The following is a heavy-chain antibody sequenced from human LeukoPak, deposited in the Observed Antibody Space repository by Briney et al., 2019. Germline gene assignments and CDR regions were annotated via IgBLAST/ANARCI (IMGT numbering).Heavy chain of an antibody. Sequence: SETLSLTCTVSGGSISSYYWSWIRQPPGKELEWIGYIYYSGSTNYNPSLKSRVTISVDTSKNQFSLKLSSVTAADTAVYYCASSFTGYSYVVYWGQGTLVTVSS. CDR3: ASSFTGYSYVVY. CDR1: GGSISSYY. CDR2: IYYSGST. J-gene: IGHJ4*02. V-gene: IGHV4-59*01. D-gene: IGHD5-18*01.